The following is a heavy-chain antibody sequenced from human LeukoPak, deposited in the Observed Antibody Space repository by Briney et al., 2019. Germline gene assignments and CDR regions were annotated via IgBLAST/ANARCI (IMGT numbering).Heavy chain of an antibody. J-gene: IGHJ5*02. CDR1: GFTFSSYS. CDR3: ARELRFLEWLLFDP. CDR2: ISSSSYI. Sequence: GGSPRLSCAASGFTFSSYSMNWVRQAPGKGLEWVSSISSSSYIYYADSVKGRFTISRDNAKNSLYLQMNSLRAEDTAVYYCARELRFLEWLLFDPWGQGTLVTVSS. D-gene: IGHD3-3*01. V-gene: IGHV3-21*01.